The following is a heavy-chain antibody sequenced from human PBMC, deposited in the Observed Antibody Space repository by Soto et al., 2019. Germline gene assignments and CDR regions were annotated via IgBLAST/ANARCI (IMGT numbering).Heavy chain of an antibody. Sequence: GAPVKVSSKASGSTYTSYAIIWVRQAPAQGLEWMGWISAYNGNTNYAQKLQGRVTMTTDTSTGTAYMELRSLRPDDTAVYYCARELSGDYSSSSYCSGGSCHEFDYWGQGPLVTVSS. J-gene: IGHJ4*02. CDR1: GSTYTSYA. D-gene: IGHD2-15*01. V-gene: IGHV1-18*01. CDR3: ARELSGDYSSSSYCSGGSCHEFDY. CDR2: ISAYNGNT.